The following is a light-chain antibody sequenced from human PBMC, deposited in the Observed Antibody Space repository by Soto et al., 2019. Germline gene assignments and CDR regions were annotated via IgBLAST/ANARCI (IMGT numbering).Light chain of an antibody. Sequence: VQMPQSPSTLSASVGDRGTVTCRASQTIGSWFSWYQQKPGRAPKLLIFDASSLESGVPSRFSGNGSGTEFTLTISGLQPDDFASYYCQQYNSYSGMFGQGTKV. CDR1: QTIGSW. CDR2: DAS. CDR3: QQYNSYSGM. V-gene: IGKV1-5*01. J-gene: IGKJ1*01.